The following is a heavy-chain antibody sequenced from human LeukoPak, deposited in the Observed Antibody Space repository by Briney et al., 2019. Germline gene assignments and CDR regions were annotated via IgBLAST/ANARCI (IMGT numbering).Heavy chain of an antibody. CDR2: TVSRGTT. CDR3: ARAEMGGFDY. D-gene: IGHD5-24*01. Sequence: GGSLRLSCVASGFTFTSDAMNWVRQAPGKGLEWVSSTVSRGTTQYADSVKGRFTISRDNAKNTLYLQMNSLRAEDTAVYYCARAEMGGFDYWGQGTLVTVSS. J-gene: IGHJ4*02. V-gene: IGHV3-69-1*01. CDR1: GFTFTSDA.